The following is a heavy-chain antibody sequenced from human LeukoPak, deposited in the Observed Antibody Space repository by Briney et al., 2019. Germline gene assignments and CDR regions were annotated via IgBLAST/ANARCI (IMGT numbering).Heavy chain of an antibody. CDR3: ARILDSAWGELGY. J-gene: IGHJ4*02. Sequence: GGSLRLSCAASGFTFSNYALSWVRQAPGKGLEWVSDISGSGGSTYYADSVKGRFTISRDNAKNSLYLQMNSLRAEDTAVYYCARILDSAWGELGYWGQGTVVTVSS. V-gene: IGHV3-23*01. D-gene: IGHD6-19*01. CDR1: GFTFSNYA. CDR2: ISGSGGST.